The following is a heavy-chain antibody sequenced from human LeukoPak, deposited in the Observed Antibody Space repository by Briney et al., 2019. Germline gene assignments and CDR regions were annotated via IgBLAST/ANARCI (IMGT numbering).Heavy chain of an antibody. CDR3: AREGGYDRLEY. CDR1: GFTFSNSE. V-gene: IGHV3-48*03. J-gene: IGHJ4*02. Sequence: GGSLRLSCAASGFTFSNSEMNWVRQAPGKGLEWVSYISSSANTIDCADSVKGRFTISRDNAKNSLYLQMNSLRAEDMGVYYCAREGGYDRLEYWGQGTLVTVSS. CDR2: ISSSANTI. D-gene: IGHD5-12*01.